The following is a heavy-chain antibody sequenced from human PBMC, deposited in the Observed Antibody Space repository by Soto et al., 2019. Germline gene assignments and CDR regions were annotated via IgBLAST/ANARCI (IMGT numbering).Heavy chain of an antibody. J-gene: IGHJ4*02. CDR1: GFTLIGYS. CDR3: ARETPLHPDYGGNPFSDY. V-gene: IGHV3-21*01. CDR2: TSTSSSYI. D-gene: IGHD4-17*01. Sequence: GGSLRLSCAASGFTLIGYSMNWVRQAPGKGLEWVSSTSTSSSYIHYADSVKGRFTISRDNAENSLYLQMNSLRAEDAAIYYCARETPLHPDYGGNPFSDYWGQGTLVSVSS.